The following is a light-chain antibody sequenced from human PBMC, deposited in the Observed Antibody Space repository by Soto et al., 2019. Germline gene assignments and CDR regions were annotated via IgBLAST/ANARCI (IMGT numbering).Light chain of an antibody. CDR3: QSYDSSLRGFYV. V-gene: IGLV1-40*01. J-gene: IGLJ1*01. Sequence: QSVLTQPPSVSGAPGQRVTISCTGSSSNIGAGYDVHWYQQLPGTAPKLLIYGNSNRPSGVPDRFSGSKSGTSASLAITGRRAEDEADYYCQSYDSSLRGFYVFGTGTKVTVL. CDR1: SSNIGAGYD. CDR2: GNS.